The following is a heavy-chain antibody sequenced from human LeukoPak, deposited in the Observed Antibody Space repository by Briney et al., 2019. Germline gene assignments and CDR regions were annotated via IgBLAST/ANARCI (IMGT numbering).Heavy chain of an antibody. CDR2: VYYTGST. J-gene: IGHJ4*02. CDR1: GGSISNYY. CDR3: ARGAMATTPFFDY. V-gene: IGHV4-59*13. Sequence: SETLSLTCPVSGGSISNYYYWTWLRPPPGKELGRIGYVYYTGSTNFNPSLKSRVTMSLDTSRNQFSLKLTSLTAADTAVYYCARGAMATTPFFDYWGQGTLVTVSS. D-gene: IGHD5-24*01.